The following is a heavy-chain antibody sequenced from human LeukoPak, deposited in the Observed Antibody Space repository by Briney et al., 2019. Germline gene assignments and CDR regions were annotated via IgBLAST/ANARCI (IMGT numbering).Heavy chain of an antibody. CDR3: ARGSGSYTFDY. CDR2: INAGNGNT. D-gene: IGHD3-10*01. V-gene: IGHV1-3*01. J-gene: IGHJ4*02. CDR1: GYTFTSYA. Sequence: GASVKVSCKASGYTFTSYAMHWVRQAPGQRLEWMGWINAGNGNTKYSQKFQGRVIITRDTSASTAYMELSSLRSGDTAVYYCARGSGSYTFDYWGQGTLVTVSS.